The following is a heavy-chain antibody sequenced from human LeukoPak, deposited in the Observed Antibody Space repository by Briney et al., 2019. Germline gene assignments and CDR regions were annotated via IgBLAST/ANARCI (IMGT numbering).Heavy chain of an antibody. D-gene: IGHD3-22*01. CDR2: ISSSSSTI. V-gene: IGHV3-48*01. J-gene: IGHJ4*02. CDR1: GFTFSSYS. Sequence: GGSLRLSCAASGFTFSSYSMNWVRQAPGKGLEWVSYISSSSSTIYCADSVKGRFTISRDNAKNLLYLQMNSLRAEDTAVYYCAGVVSYYDSSGLTDYFDYWGQGTLVTVSS. CDR3: AGVVSYYDSSGLTDYFDY.